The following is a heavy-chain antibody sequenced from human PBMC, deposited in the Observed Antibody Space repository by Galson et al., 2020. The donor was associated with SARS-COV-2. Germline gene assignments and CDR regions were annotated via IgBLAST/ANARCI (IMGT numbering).Heavy chain of an antibody. CDR1: GGSISSSSYY. CDR3: ASFPKGDRITFVGVIVLVDY. CDR2: IYYSGST. Sequence: ASETLSLTCTVSGGSISSSSYYWGWIRQPPGKGLEWIGSIYYSGSTYYNPSLKSRVTISVDTSKNQFSLKLSSVTAADTAVYYCASFPKGDRITFVGVIVLVDYGGQGTLVTGSS. V-gene: IGHV4-39*01. D-gene: IGHD3-16*02. J-gene: IGHJ4*02.